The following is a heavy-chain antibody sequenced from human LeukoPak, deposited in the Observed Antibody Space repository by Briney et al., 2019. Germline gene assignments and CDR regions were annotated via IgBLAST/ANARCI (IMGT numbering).Heavy chain of an antibody. CDR2: ISYDGSNK. CDR1: GFTFSSYA. V-gene: IGHV3-30-3*01. CDR3: ARDRLAPGGAFDI. D-gene: IGHD3-10*01. Sequence: GGSLRLSCAASGFTFSSYAMHWVRQAPGKGLEWVAVISYDGSNKYYADSVKGRFTISRDNSKNTLYLQMNSLRAEDTAVYYCARDRLAPGGAFDIWGQGTMVTVSS. J-gene: IGHJ3*02.